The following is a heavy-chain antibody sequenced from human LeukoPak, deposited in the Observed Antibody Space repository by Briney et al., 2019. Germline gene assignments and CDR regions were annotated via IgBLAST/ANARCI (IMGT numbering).Heavy chain of an antibody. CDR2: IRYDGSNK. Sequence: GGSLRLSCATSGFTFDTYGMHWVRQAPGKGLEWVAFIRYDGSNKYFADSVKGRFTISRDNAKNSLYLQMNSLRAEDTAVYYCARGSGDFDYWGQGTLVTVSS. D-gene: IGHD3-10*01. J-gene: IGHJ4*02. CDR1: GFTFDTYG. CDR3: ARGSGDFDY. V-gene: IGHV3-30*02.